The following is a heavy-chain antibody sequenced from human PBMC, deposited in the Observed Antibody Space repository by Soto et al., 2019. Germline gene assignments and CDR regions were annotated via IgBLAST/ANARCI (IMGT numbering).Heavy chain of an antibody. Sequence: QVQLVQSGAEVKKPGSSVKVSCKASGGTFSSYAISWVRQAPGQGLEWMGGIIHIFGTANYAQKFQGRVTITADNSTSTAYMELSSLRSEDTDVYYCASDLVHYYGSGNYPRPDYGMDVWGQGTTVTVSS. CDR2: IIHIFGTA. J-gene: IGHJ6*02. CDR3: ASDLVHYYGSGNYPRPDYGMDV. D-gene: IGHD3-10*01. V-gene: IGHV1-69*06. CDR1: GGTFSSYA.